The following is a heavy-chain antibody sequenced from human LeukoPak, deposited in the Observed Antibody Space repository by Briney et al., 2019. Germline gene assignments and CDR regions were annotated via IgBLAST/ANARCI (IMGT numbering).Heavy chain of an antibody. J-gene: IGHJ4*02. CDR3: ASYGSGSNYRDPFDS. CDR2: IYRDSSMI. Sequence: GGSLRLSCVASGFNFDEYAMNWVRQAPGKGLEWISCIYRDSSMIHYADSVRGRFTVSRDNAKNSVYLQMNSLQAEDTAVYFCASYGSGSNYRDPFDSWGQGTLVTVSS. CDR1: GFNFDEYA. D-gene: IGHD3-10*01. V-gene: IGHV3-48*01.